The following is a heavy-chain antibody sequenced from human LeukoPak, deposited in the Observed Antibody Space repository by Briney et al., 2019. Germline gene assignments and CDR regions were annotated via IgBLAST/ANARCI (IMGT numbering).Heavy chain of an antibody. CDR2: IKQDGREK. CDR3: ARAEDYDILTGFDY. Sequence: GGSLRLSCADSGFTFSSYWMSWVRQAPGKGLEWVANIKQDGREKYYVDSVKGRFTISRDNAKNSLYLQMNSLRAEDTAVYYCARAEDYDILTGFDYWGQGTLVTVSS. V-gene: IGHV3-7*01. CDR1: GFTFSSYW. D-gene: IGHD3-9*01. J-gene: IGHJ4*02.